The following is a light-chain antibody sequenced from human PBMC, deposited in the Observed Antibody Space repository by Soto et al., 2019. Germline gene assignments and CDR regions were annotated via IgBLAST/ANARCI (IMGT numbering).Light chain of an antibody. CDR3: QHRSNWPPLT. V-gene: IGKV3-11*01. Sequence: EIVLTQSPATLSLSPGDRATLSCRASQGVSSYLAWYQQKPGQTPRLLIYDASNRATGIPARFSGSGSGTDFTLTISSLEPEDFAVYYCQHRSNWPPLTFGGGTKVEIK. CDR1: QGVSSY. J-gene: IGKJ4*01. CDR2: DAS.